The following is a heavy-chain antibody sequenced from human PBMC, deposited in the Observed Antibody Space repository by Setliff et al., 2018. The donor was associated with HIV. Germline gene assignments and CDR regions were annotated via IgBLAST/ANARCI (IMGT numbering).Heavy chain of an antibody. CDR1: GGSFSGYY. V-gene: IGHV4-34*01. CDR2: INHSGST. Sequence: SETLSLTCAVYGGSFSGYYWSWIRQPPGKGLEWIGEINHSGSTNYNPSLKSRVTISVDTSKNQFSLKLSSVTAADTAVYYCATPLITVPPDAFDIWGQGTMVTVSS. D-gene: IGHD4-4*01. J-gene: IGHJ3*02. CDR3: ATPLITVPPDAFDI.